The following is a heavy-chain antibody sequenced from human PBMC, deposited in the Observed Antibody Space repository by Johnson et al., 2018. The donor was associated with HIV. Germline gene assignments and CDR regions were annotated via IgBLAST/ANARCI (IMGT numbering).Heavy chain of an antibody. CDR2: IFSGGTT. CDR3: ARACRDGYTCDAFDI. V-gene: IGHV3-66*01. CDR1: GFTVSSNY. J-gene: IGHJ3*02. D-gene: IGHD5-24*01. Sequence: VHLVESGGGVVQPGRSLRLSCAASGFTVSSNYMSWVRQAPGKGLEWVSVIFSGGTTYYAESVKGRFTISRDNSKNTLYLQLNSLRAEDTVVYSCARACRDGYTCDAFDIWGQGTMVTVSS.